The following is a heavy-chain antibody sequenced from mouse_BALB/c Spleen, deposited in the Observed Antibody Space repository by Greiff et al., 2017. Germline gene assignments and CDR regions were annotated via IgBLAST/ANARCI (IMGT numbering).Heavy chain of an antibody. D-gene: IGHD4-1*01. J-gene: IGHJ2*01. Sequence: ESGPGLVKPSQSLSLTCTVTGYSITSDYAWNWIRQFPGNKLEWMGYISYSGSTSYNPSLKSRISITRDTSKNQFFLQLNSVTTEDTATYYCAREELGDFDYWGQGTTLTVSS. CDR3: AREELGDFDY. CDR1: GYSITSDYA. V-gene: IGHV3-2*02. CDR2: ISYSGST.